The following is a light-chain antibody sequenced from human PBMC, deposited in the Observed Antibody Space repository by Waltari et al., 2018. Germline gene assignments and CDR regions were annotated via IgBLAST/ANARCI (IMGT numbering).Light chain of an antibody. CDR1: NVGSKN. V-gene: IGLV3-21*04. Sequence: SYVLTQPPSVSVAPGQTARIHWGGNNVGSKNLHWYQQKPGQAPILVIYYDLYRPSGIPELFSGSNSGNTATLTISRVEVGDEADYYCQVWDSGSAVFGGGTKLTVL. CDR2: YDL. CDR3: QVWDSGSAV. J-gene: IGLJ3*02.